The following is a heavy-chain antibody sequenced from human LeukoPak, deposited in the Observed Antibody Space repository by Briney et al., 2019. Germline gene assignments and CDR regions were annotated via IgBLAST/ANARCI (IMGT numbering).Heavy chain of an antibody. CDR2: ISYDGNKQ. V-gene: IGHV3-30*19. CDR1: GFTFSSYG. J-gene: IGHJ3*01. D-gene: IGHD6-19*01. CDR3: ARDRGGWYKDALDV. Sequence: GRSLRLSCAASGFTFSSYGMHWVRQAPGKGLEWMAVISYDGNKQYYADSVKGRFTISRDNSKNTIYLQVNSLRPEDTAVYCCARDRGGWYKDALDVWGQGTMLTVSS.